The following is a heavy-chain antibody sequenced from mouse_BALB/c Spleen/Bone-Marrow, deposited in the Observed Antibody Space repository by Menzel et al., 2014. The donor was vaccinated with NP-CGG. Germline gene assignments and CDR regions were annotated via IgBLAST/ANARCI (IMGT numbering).Heavy chain of an antibody. CDR1: GFTFSDCY. D-gene: IGHD1-1*01. V-gene: IGHV5-12*02. CDR3: ARRRSLYYAMDY. J-gene: IGHJ4*01. CDR2: ISNGGGST. Sequence: EVKLVESGGGLVQPGGSLKLSCATSGFTFSDCYMYWVRQTPEKRLEWVAYISNGGGSTYYPDTVKGRFTISRDNAKNTLYLQMSRLKSEDTAMYYCARRRSLYYAMDYWGQGASVTVSS.